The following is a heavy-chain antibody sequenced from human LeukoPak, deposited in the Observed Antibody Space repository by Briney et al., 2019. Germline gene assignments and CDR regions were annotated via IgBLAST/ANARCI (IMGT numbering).Heavy chain of an antibody. CDR2: IKTNTDGGTT. CDR1: GFTFSNAW. D-gene: IGHD2-21*02. Sequence: GGSLRLSCAGSGFTFSNAWMSWVRQAPGKGLEWVGRIKTNTDGGTTDYAAPVKGRFSISRDDSKNTLYLQMNSLKTEDTAVYYCTTVWNCGGDCSDAFDIWGQGTMVTVSS. V-gene: IGHV3-15*01. CDR3: TTVWNCGGDCSDAFDI. J-gene: IGHJ3*02.